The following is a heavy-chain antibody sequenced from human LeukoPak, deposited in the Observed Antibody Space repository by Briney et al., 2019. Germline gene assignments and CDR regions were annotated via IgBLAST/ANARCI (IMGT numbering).Heavy chain of an antibody. V-gene: IGHV1-2*02. Sequence: GASVKVSCKASGYTFTSYAMHWVRQAPGQGLEWMGWINPNSGGTNYAQKFQGRVTMTRDTSISTAYMELSRLRSDDTAVYYCARDQYEVAVPPSYYFDYWGQGTLVTVSS. D-gene: IGHD6-19*01. CDR1: GYTFTSYA. CDR2: INPNSGGT. J-gene: IGHJ4*02. CDR3: ARDQYEVAVPPSYYFDY.